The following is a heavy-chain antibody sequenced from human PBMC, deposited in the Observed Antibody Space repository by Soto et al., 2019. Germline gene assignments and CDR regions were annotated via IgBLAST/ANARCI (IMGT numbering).Heavy chain of an antibody. V-gene: IGHV4-30-4*01. D-gene: IGHD2-2*01. CDR2: IFHSGST. CDR3: ARDVSGPGATYVMDV. Sequence: SETLSLTCTVSGGSINSGDYYWTWVRQPPGKGLEWIGNIFHSGSTYYTPSLQSRVTISLDTSKNHFSLKLSSVTPADTAVYYCARDVSGPGATYVMDVWGQGTTVTVSS. J-gene: IGHJ6*02. CDR1: GGSINSGDYY.